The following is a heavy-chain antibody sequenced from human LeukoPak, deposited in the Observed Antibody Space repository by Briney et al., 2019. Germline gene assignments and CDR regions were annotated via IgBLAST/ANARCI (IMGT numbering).Heavy chain of an antibody. D-gene: IGHD6-19*01. CDR2: IYPGDSDL. CDR1: GYTFTDYW. J-gene: IGHJ4*02. Sequence: GESLKISCQASGYTFTDYWIAWVRQMPGKGLEWMGIIYPGDSDLIKSPSFQGQVTISADKSITTAYLQWTSLKASESAIYFCARWYSSGYSDYWGQGTLVTVSS. V-gene: IGHV5-51*01. CDR3: ARWYSSGYSDY.